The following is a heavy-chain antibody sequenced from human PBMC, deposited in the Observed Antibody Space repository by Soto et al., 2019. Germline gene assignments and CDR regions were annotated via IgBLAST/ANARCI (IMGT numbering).Heavy chain of an antibody. CDR3: ARTSRIDFPLSNFDY. V-gene: IGHV1-46*03. CDR2: INPSGGST. Sequence: GASVKVSCKASGYTFTSYYMHWVRQAPGQGLEWMGIINPSGGSTSYAQKFQGRVTMTRDTSTSTVYMELSSLRSEDTAVYYCARTSRIDFPLSNFDYWGQGTLVTVSS. D-gene: IGHD3-9*01. J-gene: IGHJ4*02. CDR1: GYTFTSYY.